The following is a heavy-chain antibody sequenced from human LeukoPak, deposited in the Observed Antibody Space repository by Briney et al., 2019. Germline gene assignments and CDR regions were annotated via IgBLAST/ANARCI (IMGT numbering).Heavy chain of an antibody. CDR3: SRVGSSGWPNYFDS. J-gene: IGHJ4*02. CDR1: GFTFSGYN. V-gene: IGHV3-21*01. Sequence: PGGSLRLSCAASGFTFSGYNMNWVRQAPGKGLEWVSSISHSSTYIYYADSLKGRFTISRENAKNSLYLQMNSLTAGDTAVYFCSRVGSSGWPNYFDSWGQGTLVTVSS. CDR2: ISHSSTYI. D-gene: IGHD6-19*01.